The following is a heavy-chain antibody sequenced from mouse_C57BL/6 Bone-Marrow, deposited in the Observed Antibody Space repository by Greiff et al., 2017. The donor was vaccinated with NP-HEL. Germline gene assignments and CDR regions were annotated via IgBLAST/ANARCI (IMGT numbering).Heavy chain of an antibody. V-gene: IGHV1-82*01. CDR1: GYAFSSSW. Sequence: VQLQQSGPELVKPGASVKISCKASGYAFSSSWMNWVKQRPGKGLEWIGRIYPGDGDTNYNGKFKGKATLTADKSSSTAYMQLSSLTSEDSAVYFCARKSYDYDWYFDVWGTGTTVTVSS. D-gene: IGHD2-4*01. CDR3: ARKSYDYDWYFDV. J-gene: IGHJ1*03. CDR2: IYPGDGDT.